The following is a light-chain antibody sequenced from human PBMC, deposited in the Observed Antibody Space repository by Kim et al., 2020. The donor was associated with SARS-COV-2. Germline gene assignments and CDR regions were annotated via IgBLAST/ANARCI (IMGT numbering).Light chain of an antibody. CDR1: SLRSYY. Sequence: ALGQTVRITCRGDSLRSYYAIWYQQKPGQAPVLVIYGKNNRPSGIPDRFSGSSSGNTASLTITGAQAEDEADYYCNSRDSSGNHLVFGTGTKVTVL. J-gene: IGLJ1*01. CDR2: GKN. V-gene: IGLV3-19*01. CDR3: NSRDSSGNHLV.